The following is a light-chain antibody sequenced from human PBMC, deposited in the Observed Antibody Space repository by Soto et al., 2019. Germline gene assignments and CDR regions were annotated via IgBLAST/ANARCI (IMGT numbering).Light chain of an antibody. V-gene: IGKV3D-20*02. CDR3: QQRNDWVT. CDR2: DAS. Sequence: EIVLTQSPDTLSLSPGERATLSCRASQSVSNNYLAWYQQKPGQAPRLLIYDASNRATGIPARFSGSGSGTDFILTISSLEPEDSGVYYCQQRNDWVTFGGGTKVDIK. J-gene: IGKJ4*01. CDR1: QSVSNNY.